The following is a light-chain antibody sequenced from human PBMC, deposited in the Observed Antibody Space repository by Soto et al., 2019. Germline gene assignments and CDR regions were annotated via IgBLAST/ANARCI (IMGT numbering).Light chain of an antibody. V-gene: IGKV3-11*01. J-gene: IGKJ1*01. Sequence: EIVLTQSPATLYLSPGERATLSCRASQSVGSYFAWYQQKPGQAPRLLIYDASNRATGIPARFSGSGSGTDFTLTISSLEPEDFAVYYGQQRGNWPLTFGQGTKVEIK. CDR2: DAS. CDR3: QQRGNWPLT. CDR1: QSVGSY.